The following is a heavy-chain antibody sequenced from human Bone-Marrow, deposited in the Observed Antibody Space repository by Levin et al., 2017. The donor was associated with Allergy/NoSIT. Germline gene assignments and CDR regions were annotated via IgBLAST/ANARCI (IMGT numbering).Heavy chain of an antibody. J-gene: IGHJ4*02. CDR3: ARDRSGSRFFDY. CDR1: GFTFSTYT. CDR2: ISSAGNYI. V-gene: IGHV3-21*01. Sequence: SCAASGFTFSTYTMNWVRQAPGKGLEWVSSISSAGNYIYQADSVQGRFTISRDNAKNSLYLQMDSLRAEDTAVYFCARDRSGSRFFDYWGQGTLVTVSS. D-gene: IGHD3-10*01.